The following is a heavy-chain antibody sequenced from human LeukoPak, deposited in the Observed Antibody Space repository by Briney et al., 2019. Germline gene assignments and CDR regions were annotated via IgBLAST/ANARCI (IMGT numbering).Heavy chain of an antibody. CDR2: ISAYNGNT. V-gene: IGHV1-18*01. J-gene: IGHJ6*03. Sequence: GASVKVSCKASGYTFTSYGISWVRQAPGQGLEWMGWISAYNGNTNYAQKLQGRVTMTTDTSTSTAYMELRSLRSDDTAVYYCARTPYGDLPGNYYYYMDVWGKGTTVTVSS. CDR3: ARTPYGDLPGNYYYYMDV. D-gene: IGHD4-17*01. CDR1: GYTFTSYG.